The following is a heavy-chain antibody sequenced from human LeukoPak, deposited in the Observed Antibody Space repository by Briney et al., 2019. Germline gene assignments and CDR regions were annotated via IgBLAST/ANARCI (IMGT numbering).Heavy chain of an antibody. CDR1: GGTFSSYA. J-gene: IGHJ3*02. V-gene: IGHV1-69*05. CDR3: ARVLSGYYYSDAFDI. Sequence: SVKVACKASGGTFSSYAISWVRQAPGQGLEWMGGIIPIFGTANYAQKFQGRVTITTDESTSTAYMELSSLRSEDTAVYYCARVLSGYYYSDAFDIWGQGTMVTVSS. D-gene: IGHD3-22*01. CDR2: IIPIFGTA.